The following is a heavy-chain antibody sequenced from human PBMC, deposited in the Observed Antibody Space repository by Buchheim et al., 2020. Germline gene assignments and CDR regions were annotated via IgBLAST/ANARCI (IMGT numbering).Heavy chain of an antibody. J-gene: IGHJ4*02. CDR1: GGSIRSNY. V-gene: IGHV4-59*08. CDR2: IYYSGST. CDR3: ARIVSAPLTVSGSFDH. Sequence: QVQLQESGPGLVKPSETLSLTCSVSGGSIRSNYWSWIRQPPGKGLEWIGYIYYSGSTNYNLSLKSRVTISVDTSKNQFSLQLRSVTAADTAVYYCARIVSAPLTVSGSFDHWGQG. D-gene: IGHD6-19*01.